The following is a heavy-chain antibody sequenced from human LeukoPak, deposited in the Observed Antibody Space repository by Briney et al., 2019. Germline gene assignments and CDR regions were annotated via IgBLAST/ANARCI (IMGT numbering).Heavy chain of an antibody. CDR1: GFTFSSYG. J-gene: IGHJ4*02. D-gene: IGHD1-7*01. Sequence: GGSLRLSCAASGFTFSSYGMSWVRQAPGKGLEWVSAISDSGGSTYYADSVRGRFTISRDNSKNTLYLQMNSLRAEDTAVYYCARHLVDWELGFDYWGQGTLVTVSS. V-gene: IGHV3-23*01. CDR3: ARHLVDWELGFDY. CDR2: ISDSGGST.